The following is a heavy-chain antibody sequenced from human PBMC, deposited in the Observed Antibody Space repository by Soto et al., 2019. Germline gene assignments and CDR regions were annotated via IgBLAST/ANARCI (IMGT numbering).Heavy chain of an antibody. V-gene: IGHV3-21*01. CDR1: GLTFSTYN. D-gene: IGHD2-21*02. CDR3: VRDVAVVTESTSWARGYFDS. Sequence: ESGGGLVKPGESLRHSCAASGLTFSTYNMNWVRQAPGKGLAWVSSISMTSTYIYYADSMKGRFTVSRDNAKNSLFLQMNSLIAEDTAVYYCVRDVAVVTESTSWARGYFDSCGLGTLVTVSS. J-gene: IGHJ4*02. CDR2: ISMTSTYI.